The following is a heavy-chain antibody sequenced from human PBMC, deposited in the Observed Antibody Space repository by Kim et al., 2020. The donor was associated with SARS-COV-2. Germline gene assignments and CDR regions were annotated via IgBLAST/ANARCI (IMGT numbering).Heavy chain of an antibody. J-gene: IGHJ3*01. CDR1: GFTFSSYC. Sequence: GGSLRLSCAASGFTFSSYCMNWVRQAPGKGLEWVAYINRSSSNKYYADSVKGRFTISRDNARNSLYLQMNSLRAEDTAVYYCARDSWLGGGGGAFDVWGRGKLVTVSS. CDR2: INRSSSNK. V-gene: IGHV3-48*01. CDR3: ARDSWLGGGGGAFDV. D-gene: IGHD6-19*01.